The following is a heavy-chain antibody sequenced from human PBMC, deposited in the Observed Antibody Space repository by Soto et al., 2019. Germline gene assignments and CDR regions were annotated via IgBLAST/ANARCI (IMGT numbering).Heavy chain of an antibody. Sequence: QITLKESGPTLVKPTQILTLTCTFSGFSLSTRGVGVGWISQPPGKALEWLALVYWVDDIWYSHTLKRRLTITNNTSKDQLILTMTNVDPVDTATYYCAHRPYGYKYYFNYWGQGTLVTVSS. D-gene: IGHD5-18*01. V-gene: IGHV2-5*02. CDR3: AHRPYGYKYYFNY. J-gene: IGHJ4*02. CDR2: VYWVDDI. CDR1: GFSLSTRGVG.